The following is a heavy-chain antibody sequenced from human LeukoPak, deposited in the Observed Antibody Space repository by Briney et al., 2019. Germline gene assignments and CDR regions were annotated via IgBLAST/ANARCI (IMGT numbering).Heavy chain of an antibody. Sequence: GASVKVSCKGSGYPFISYGITWVRQAPGQGLEWVGWISAYNGHTQYGQNVQGRVTMTTETSTTTAYLELRNLTSDDTAVYFCASGAYYPFDFWGQGTLVTVSS. J-gene: IGHJ4*02. CDR1: GYPFISYG. CDR2: ISAYNGHT. CDR3: ASGAYYPFDF. V-gene: IGHV1-18*01. D-gene: IGHD1-26*01.